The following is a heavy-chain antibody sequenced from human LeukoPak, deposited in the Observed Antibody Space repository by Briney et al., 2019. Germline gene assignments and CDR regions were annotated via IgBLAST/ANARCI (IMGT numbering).Heavy chain of an antibody. Sequence: PGGSLRLSCAASGFTFSDYYMSWIRQAPGKGLEWVAFIRYDGSNKYYADSVRGRFTISRDNSNLYLQMNSLRAEDTAVYYCAELGITMIGGVWGKGTTVTISS. J-gene: IGHJ6*04. V-gene: IGHV3-30*02. CDR3: AELGITMIGGV. D-gene: IGHD3-10*02. CDR1: GFTFSDYY. CDR2: IRYDGSNK.